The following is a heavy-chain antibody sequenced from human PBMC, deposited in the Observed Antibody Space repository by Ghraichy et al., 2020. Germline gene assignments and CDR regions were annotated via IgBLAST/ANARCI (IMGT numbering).Heavy chain of an antibody. V-gene: IGHV4-61*01. Sequence: SETLSLTCTVSGGSVSSGSYYWSWIRQPPGKGLEWIGYIYYSGSTNYNPSLKSRVTISVDTSKNQFSLKLSSVTAADTAVYYCARIDVTTSVGVDYWGQGTLVTVSS. CDR2: IYYSGST. D-gene: IGHD4-17*01. J-gene: IGHJ4*02. CDR3: ARIDVTTSVGVDY. CDR1: GGSVSSGSYY.